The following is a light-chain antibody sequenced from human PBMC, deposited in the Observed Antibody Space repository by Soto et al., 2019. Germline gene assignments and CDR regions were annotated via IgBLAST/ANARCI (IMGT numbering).Light chain of an antibody. Sequence: QSALTQPASVSGSPGQSITISCTGTSSDVGGYNYVSWYQQHPGKAPKLMIYDVSNRPSGVSNRFSGSKSGNTASLTISGLQAEDEAHYYCSSYTSSSTLYVCGTGTKLTVL. CDR1: SSDVGGYNY. CDR2: DVS. J-gene: IGLJ1*01. CDR3: SSYTSSSTLYV. V-gene: IGLV2-14*01.